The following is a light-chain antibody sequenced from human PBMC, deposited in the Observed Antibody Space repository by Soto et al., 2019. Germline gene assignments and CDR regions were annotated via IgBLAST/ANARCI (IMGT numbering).Light chain of an antibody. J-gene: IGKJ1*01. V-gene: IGKV2-28*01. CDR3: MQALQTLPT. Sequence: DIVLTQSPLSLPVTPGEPASISCRSSQSLLHSNGYNYLDWYLQKPGQSPQLLIYLGSNRASGVPDRFSGSGSGTDFTLKIRRVEAEDVGVYYCMQALQTLPTFGQGTKVEIK. CDR2: LGS. CDR1: QSLLHSNGYNY.